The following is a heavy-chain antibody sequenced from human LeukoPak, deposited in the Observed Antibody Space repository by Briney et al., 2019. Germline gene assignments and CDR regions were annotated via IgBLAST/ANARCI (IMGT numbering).Heavy chain of an antibody. CDR3: ARRIWP. CDR1: GGSISSYY. Sequence: SETLSLTCTVSGGSISSYYWSWIRQPAGKGLEWIGRIYTSGSTNYNPSLKSRVTISLDTAKNQISLKLSSVTAADTAIYYCARRIWPWGQGTLVSVSS. J-gene: IGHJ5*02. CDR2: IYTSGST. V-gene: IGHV4-4*07.